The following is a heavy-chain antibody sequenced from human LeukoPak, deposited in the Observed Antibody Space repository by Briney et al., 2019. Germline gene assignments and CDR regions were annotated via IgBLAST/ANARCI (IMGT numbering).Heavy chain of an antibody. CDR3: ASPVKYYDTWSGYPPFDY. CDR2: IIPMSGTA. D-gene: IGHD3-3*01. CDR1: GGTFNNFA. V-gene: IGHV1-69*13. Sequence: SVTVSCTASGGTFNNFAISWVQQAPGQGLEWVGGIIPMSGTANYAQEFQGRVTITADESTSTAYMELSSLRSEDTAIYYCASPVKYYDTWSGYPPFDYWGQGTLVTVSS. J-gene: IGHJ4*02.